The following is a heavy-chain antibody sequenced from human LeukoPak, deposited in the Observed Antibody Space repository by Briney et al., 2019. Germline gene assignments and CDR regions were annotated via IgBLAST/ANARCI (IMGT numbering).Heavy chain of an antibody. Sequence: SETLSLTCTVSGGSISGYYWSWIRQPPGKGLEWIGCIYYTGTTKYNPSLKSRVTISVDTSKNQLSLKLTSVTAADTALYYCARNWNMFGDLIWFDPWGQGSLVTVSS. CDR3: ARNWNMFGDLIWFDP. J-gene: IGHJ5*02. CDR1: GGSISGYY. CDR2: IYYTGTT. D-gene: IGHD3-10*02. V-gene: IGHV4-59*01.